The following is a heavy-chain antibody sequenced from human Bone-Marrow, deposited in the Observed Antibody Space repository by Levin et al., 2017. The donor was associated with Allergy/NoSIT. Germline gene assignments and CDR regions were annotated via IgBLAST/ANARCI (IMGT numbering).Heavy chain of an antibody. V-gene: IGHV3-30*03. J-gene: IGHJ3*02. CDR2: ISHDGNEA. Sequence: RGSLRLSCATSGFDFSSYGMHWVRQAPGKGLEWVASISHDGNEAHYADSVKGRLAASRDNSKNTLYLQMISLNTADSALYYCATTSSDYDAFDMWGHGAMVTVSS. CDR1: GFDFSSYG. CDR3: ATTSSDYDAFDM. D-gene: IGHD3-22*01.